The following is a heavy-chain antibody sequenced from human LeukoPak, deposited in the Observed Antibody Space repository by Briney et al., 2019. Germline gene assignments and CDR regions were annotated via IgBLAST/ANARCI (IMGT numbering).Heavy chain of an antibody. D-gene: IGHD6-19*01. CDR2: ISGSGGST. Sequence: GGSLRLSCAASGFTFSSYAMSWVRQAPGKGLEWVSAISGSGGSTYYADSVKGRFTISRDNSKNTLYLQMNSLRAEDTAVNYCAKGEGVTSGWFIRDYWGQGTLVTVSS. CDR1: GFTFSSYA. V-gene: IGHV3-23*01. CDR3: AKGEGVTSGWFIRDY. J-gene: IGHJ4*02.